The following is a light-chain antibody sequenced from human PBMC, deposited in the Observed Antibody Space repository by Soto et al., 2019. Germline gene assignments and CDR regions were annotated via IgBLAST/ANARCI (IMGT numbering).Light chain of an antibody. CDR1: QSIRRF. CDR3: QQSYSPPPVT. CDR2: AAS. J-gene: IGKJ5*01. Sequence: DIQMTQSPSSLSASVGDRVTITCRASQSIRRFLNWYQQKPGKAPKLLIYAASSLQSGVPSKFSDSGSGTDFTLTISSLQPEDFATYYCQQSYSPPPVTFGQGTRLEIK. V-gene: IGKV1-39*01.